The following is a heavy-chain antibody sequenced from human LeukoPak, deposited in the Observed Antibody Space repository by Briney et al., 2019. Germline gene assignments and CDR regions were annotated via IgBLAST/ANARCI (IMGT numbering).Heavy chain of an antibody. V-gene: IGHV3-11*06. CDR2: ISSSSSYT. J-gene: IGHJ4*02. CDR1: GFTFSDYY. Sequence: GGSLRLSCAAPGFTFSDYYMSWIRQAPGKGLEWVSYISSSSSYTNYADSVKGRFTISRDNAKNSLYLQMNSLRAEDTAVYYCARGAALGHKFGYWGQGTLVTVSS. CDR3: ARGAALGHKFGY. D-gene: IGHD1-26*01.